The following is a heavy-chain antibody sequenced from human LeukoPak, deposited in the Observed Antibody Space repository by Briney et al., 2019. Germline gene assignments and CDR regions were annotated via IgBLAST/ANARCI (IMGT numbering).Heavy chain of an antibody. V-gene: IGHV4-34*01. CDR1: GGSFSGYY. CDR2: INHSGST. D-gene: IGHD3-3*01. Sequence: SETLSLTCAVYGGSFSGYYWSWIRQPPGKGLEWIGEINHSGSTNYNPSLKSRVTISVDTSKNQFSLKLSSVTAADTAVYYCARARRGGVVTTLFDYWGQGTLVTVSS. J-gene: IGHJ4*02. CDR3: ARARRGGVVTTLFDY.